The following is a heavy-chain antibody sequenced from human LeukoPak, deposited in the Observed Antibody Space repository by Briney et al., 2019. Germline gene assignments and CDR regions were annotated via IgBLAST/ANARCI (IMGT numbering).Heavy chain of an antibody. Sequence: GGSLRLSCAASGFTFSSYNMNWVRQAPGKGLEWVSSISTSSSYIYYADSVKGRFTVSRDNARNPLFLQMNSLRAEDTAVYFCARDREEYCSGGSCTNFDYWGQGTLVTVSS. J-gene: IGHJ4*02. CDR2: ISTSSSYI. CDR1: GFTFSSYN. D-gene: IGHD2-15*01. V-gene: IGHV3-21*01. CDR3: ARDREEYCSGGSCTNFDY.